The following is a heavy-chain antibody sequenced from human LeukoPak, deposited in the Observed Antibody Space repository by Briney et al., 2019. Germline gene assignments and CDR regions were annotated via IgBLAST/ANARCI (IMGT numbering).Heavy chain of an antibody. D-gene: IGHD3-10*01. V-gene: IGHV4-34*01. J-gene: IGHJ3*02. Sequence: SETLSLTCAVYGGSFSGYYWSWIRQPPGKGLEWIGEINHSGSTNYNPSLKSRVTISVDTSKDQFSLKLSSVTAAGTAVYCCAREVPGRGGDIWGQGTMVTVSS. CDR3: AREVPGRGGDI. CDR2: INHSGST. CDR1: GGSFSGYY.